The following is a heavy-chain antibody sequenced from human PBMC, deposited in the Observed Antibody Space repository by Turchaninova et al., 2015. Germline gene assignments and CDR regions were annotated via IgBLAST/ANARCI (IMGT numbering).Heavy chain of an antibody. D-gene: IGHD3-10*01. CDR1: GFTVSSNY. J-gene: IGHJ4*02. Sequence: EVHLVESGGGLIEPGGSLRLSCGASGFTVSSNYKRWVRQAPGKGLEGVSLIYRGTNTKYADSVKGRFTISRDNSKNTLYLQMNSLRAEDTAVYYCARGAPSYNYGSRFDYWGQGTLVTVSS. V-gene: IGHV3-53*01. CDR2: IYRGTNT. CDR3: ARGAPSYNYGSRFDY.